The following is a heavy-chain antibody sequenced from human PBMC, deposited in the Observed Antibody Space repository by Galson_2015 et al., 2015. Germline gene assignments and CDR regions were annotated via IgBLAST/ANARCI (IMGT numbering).Heavy chain of an antibody. J-gene: IGHJ4*02. V-gene: IGHV3-21*01. CDR2: ISSTTTYI. D-gene: IGHD3-3*01. CDR3: ARQILDYNFWSGYYPTNFDY. CDR1: EFTFSSYY. Sequence: SLRLSCAASEFTFSSYYMSWVRQAPGKGLEWVSSISSTTTYIYYADSVKGRFTISRDTAKNSLYLQMNSLGAEDTAVHYCARQILDYNFWSGYYPTNFDYWGQGTLVTVSS.